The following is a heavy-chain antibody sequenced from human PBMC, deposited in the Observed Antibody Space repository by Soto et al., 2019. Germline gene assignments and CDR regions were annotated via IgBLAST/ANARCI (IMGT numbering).Heavy chain of an antibody. Sequence: SEALSLTCTVSGGSSSSGDYYWSWIRQPPGKGLEWIGYIYYSGSTYYNPSLKSRVTISVDTSENQFSLKLSSVTAADTAVYYCASIHNWFDPWGQATLVTVSS. CDR2: IYYSGST. J-gene: IGHJ5*02. CDR3: ASIHNWFDP. V-gene: IGHV4-30-4*01. CDR1: GGSSSSGDYY.